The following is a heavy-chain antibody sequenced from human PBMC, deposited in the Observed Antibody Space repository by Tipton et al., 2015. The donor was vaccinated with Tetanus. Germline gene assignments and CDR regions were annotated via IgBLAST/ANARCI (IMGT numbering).Heavy chain of an antibody. V-gene: IGHV4-61*08. Sequence: TLSLTCTVSGGSIRSGDHQWNWIRQPPGKGLEWLAYISPSERSNSNYSLKSRITVSQDTSKNQFSLKLTSVTAADTAVYYCARANYDFPNKGPFDFWGQGMPVIVSS. CDR1: GGSIRSGDHQ. J-gene: IGHJ4*02. D-gene: IGHD3-3*01. CDR2: ISPSERS. CDR3: ARANYDFPNKGPFDF.